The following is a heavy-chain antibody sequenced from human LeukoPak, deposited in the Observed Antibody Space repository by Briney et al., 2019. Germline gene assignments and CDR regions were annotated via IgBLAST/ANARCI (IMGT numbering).Heavy chain of an antibody. CDR2: IYTSGST. CDR1: GGSISSGSYY. V-gene: IGHV4-61*02. J-gene: IGHJ5*02. Sequence: SQTLSLTCTVSGGSISSGSYYWSWIRQPVGKGLEWIGRIYTSGSTNYNPSLKSRVTISVDTSKNQFSLKLSSVTAADTAVYYCARDSDPYDFWSGYYPSSFDPWGQGTLVTVSS. D-gene: IGHD3-3*01. CDR3: ARDSDPYDFWSGYYPSSFDP.